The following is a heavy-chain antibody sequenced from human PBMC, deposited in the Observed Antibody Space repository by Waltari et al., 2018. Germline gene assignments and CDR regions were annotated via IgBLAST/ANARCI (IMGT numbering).Heavy chain of an antibody. Sequence: QVQLVQSGAEVKKPGSSVKVSCKASGGTFSSYAISWVRQAPGQGLEWMGRIIPILGIAKYAQKCQGRVTITADKSTSTAYMELSSLRSEDTAVYYCARDGAGYYYYYGMDVWGQGTTVTVSS. CDR2: IIPILGIA. CDR1: GGTFSSYA. D-gene: IGHD3-16*01. CDR3: ARDGAGYYYYYGMDV. J-gene: IGHJ6*02. V-gene: IGHV1-69*04.